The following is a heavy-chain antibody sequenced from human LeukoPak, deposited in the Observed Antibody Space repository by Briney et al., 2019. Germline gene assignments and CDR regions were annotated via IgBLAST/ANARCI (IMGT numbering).Heavy chain of an antibody. CDR2: ISAYNGNT. V-gene: IGHV1-18*04. J-gene: IGHJ4*02. Sequence: ASVKVSCRASGYTFTSYYMHWVRQAPGQGLEWMGWISAYNGNTNYAQKLQGRVTMTTDTSTSTAYMELRSLRSDDTAVYYCARAGDYGDYLIDYWGQGTLVTVSS. CDR3: ARAGDYGDYLIDY. CDR1: GYTFTSYY. D-gene: IGHD4-17*01.